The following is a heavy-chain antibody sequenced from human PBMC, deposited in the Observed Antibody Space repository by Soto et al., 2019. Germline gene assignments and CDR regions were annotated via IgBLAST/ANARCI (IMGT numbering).Heavy chain of an antibody. CDR1: GDSVSSNSYY. J-gene: IGHJ4*02. Sequence: PSETLSLTCTVSGDSVSSNSYYWSWIRQPPGKGLEFIGYIYYSGSTNYNPSLKSRVTISLDTSKNQFSLRLSSVTAADTAVYYCARAVPATAALLWDYWGQGTLVTVSS. CDR2: IYYSGST. V-gene: IGHV4-61*01. CDR3: ARAVPATAALLWDY. D-gene: IGHD2-21*01.